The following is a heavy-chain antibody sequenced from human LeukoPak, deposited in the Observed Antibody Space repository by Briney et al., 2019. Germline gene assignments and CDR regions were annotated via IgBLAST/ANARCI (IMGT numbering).Heavy chain of an antibody. V-gene: IGHV4-34*01. Sequence: SETLSLTCAVYGGSLSGYYWSWIRQPPGKGLEWIGEINHSGSTNYNPSLKSRVTISVDTSKNQFSLKLSSVTAADTAVYYCARGVGYNRLDAFDIWGQGTMVTVSS. CDR2: INHSGST. CDR1: GGSLSGYY. CDR3: ARGVGYNRLDAFDI. J-gene: IGHJ3*02. D-gene: IGHD5-12*01.